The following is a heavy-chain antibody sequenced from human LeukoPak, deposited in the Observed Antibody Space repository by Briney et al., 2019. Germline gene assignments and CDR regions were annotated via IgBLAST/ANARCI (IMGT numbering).Heavy chain of an antibody. Sequence: PSETLSLTCTVSGGSISSSSYYWGWIRQPPGKGLEWIGSIYYSGSTYYNPSLKSRVTISVDTSKNQFSLKLSSVTAADTAVYYCARGRDGYNSVWGQGTLVTVSS. CDR2: IYYSGST. CDR3: ARGRDGYNSV. V-gene: IGHV4-39*07. CDR1: GGSISSSSYY. D-gene: IGHD5-24*01. J-gene: IGHJ4*02.